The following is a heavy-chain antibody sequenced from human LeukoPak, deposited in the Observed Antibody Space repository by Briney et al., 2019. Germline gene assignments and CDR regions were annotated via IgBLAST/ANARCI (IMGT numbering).Heavy chain of an antibody. Sequence: PSETLSLTCTVSGGSISSYYWSWIRQPPGKGLEWIGYIYYSGSTNYNPSLKSRVTISLDKSKNQFSLKLSSVTAADTAVYYCARQKYCSGGSCYSGSFDYWGQGTLVTVSS. CDR1: GGSISSYY. CDR3: ARQKYCSGGSCYSGSFDY. D-gene: IGHD2-15*01. V-gene: IGHV4-59*08. CDR2: IYYSGST. J-gene: IGHJ4*02.